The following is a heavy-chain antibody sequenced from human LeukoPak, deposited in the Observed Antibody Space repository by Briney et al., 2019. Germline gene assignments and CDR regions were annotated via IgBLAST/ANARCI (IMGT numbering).Heavy chain of an antibody. CDR1: GFTFSSYS. D-gene: IGHD2-2*01. CDR2: TSSSSSYI. Sequence: SGGSLRLSCAASGFTFSSYSMNWVRQAPGKGLEWVSSTSSSSSYIYYADSVKGRFTISRDNAKNSLYLQMNSLRAEDTAAYYCASTSWGVPAAKGAFDIWGQGTMVTVSS. J-gene: IGHJ3*02. V-gene: IGHV3-21*01. CDR3: ASTSWGVPAAKGAFDI.